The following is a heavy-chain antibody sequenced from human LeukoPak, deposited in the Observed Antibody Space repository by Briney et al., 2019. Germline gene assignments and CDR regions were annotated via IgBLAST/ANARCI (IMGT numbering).Heavy chain of an antibody. CDR3: ARDGHRRYYYGSSGREDVFDI. D-gene: IGHD3-22*01. CDR2: INPYSGGT. CDR1: EYTFTDYY. Sequence: ASVKVSCKASEYTFTDYYMHWVRQAPGQGLEWMGWINPYSGGTKYAQKFQGRVTMTTDTSTSTAYMELRSLRSDDTAMYYCARDGHRRYYYGSSGREDVFDIWGQGTMVTVSS. V-gene: IGHV1-2*02. J-gene: IGHJ3*02.